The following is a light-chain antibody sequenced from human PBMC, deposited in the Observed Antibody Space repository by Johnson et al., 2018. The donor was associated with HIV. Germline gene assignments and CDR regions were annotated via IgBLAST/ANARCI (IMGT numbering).Light chain of an antibody. Sequence: QSVLTQPPSVSVAPGQKVTISCSGSSSNIGNNYVSWYQQLPGTAPKLLIYENNKRPSGIADRFSGSKSGTSATLGITGLQTGDEADYYCGTWDSSLSAHYVFGTGTKVTVL. CDR1: SSNIGNNY. CDR2: ENN. J-gene: IGLJ1*01. V-gene: IGLV1-51*01. CDR3: GTWDSSLSAHYV.